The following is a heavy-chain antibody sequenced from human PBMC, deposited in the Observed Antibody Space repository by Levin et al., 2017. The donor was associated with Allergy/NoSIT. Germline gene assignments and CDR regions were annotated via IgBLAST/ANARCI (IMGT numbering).Heavy chain of an antibody. Sequence: GGSLRLSCAASGFTFDDYAMHWVRQAPGKGLEWVSGISWNSGSIGYADSVKGRFTISRDNAKNSLYLQMNSLRAEDTALYYCAKDMGPGSGDDIVVVPAAYGMDVWGQGTTVTVSS. CDR3: AKDMGPGSGDDIVVVPAAYGMDV. CDR2: ISWNSGSI. D-gene: IGHD2-2*01. V-gene: IGHV3-9*01. J-gene: IGHJ6*02. CDR1: GFTFDDYA.